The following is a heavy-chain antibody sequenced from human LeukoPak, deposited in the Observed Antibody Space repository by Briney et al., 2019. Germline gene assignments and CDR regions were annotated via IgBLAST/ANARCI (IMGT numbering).Heavy chain of an antibody. CDR2: IYYSGST. Sequence: PSQTLSLTCTVSGGSISSGGYYWSWIRQHPGKGLEWIGYIYYSGSTYYNPSLKSRVTISVDTSKNQFSLKLSSVTAADTAVYYCARERKVNANDAFDIWGQGTMVTVSS. CDR3: ARERKVNANDAFDI. CDR1: GGSISSGGYY. D-gene: IGHD2-2*01. V-gene: IGHV4-31*03. J-gene: IGHJ3*02.